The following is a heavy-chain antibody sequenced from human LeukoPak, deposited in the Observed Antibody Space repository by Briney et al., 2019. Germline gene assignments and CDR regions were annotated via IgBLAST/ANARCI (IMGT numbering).Heavy chain of an antibody. CDR1: GDSVSSNTTA. CDR2: TYYRSKWYY. D-gene: IGHD2-15*01. Sequence: SQTLSLTCAISGDSVSSNTTAWNWIRQSPSRGLEWLGRTYYRSKWYYEYAISVRSRITINPDTSKNQFSLQLNSVTAADTAVYYCVQRRYCSGGSCYGPPNYMDVGAKGPRSPSP. J-gene: IGHJ6*03. CDR3: VQRRYCSGGSCYGPPNYMDV. V-gene: IGHV6-1*01.